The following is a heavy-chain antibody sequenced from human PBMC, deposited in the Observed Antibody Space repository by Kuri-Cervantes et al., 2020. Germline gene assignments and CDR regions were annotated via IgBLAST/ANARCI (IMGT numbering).Heavy chain of an antibody. Sequence: SETLSLTCTVPGCSISSSSYYWGWIRQPPGKGLEWIGSIYYSESTYYNPSLKSRLTISLDRSNNHFSLKLSSVTAADTAVYYCARGRYCGGDCYRIFDIWGQGTMVTVSS. CDR3: ARGRYCGGDCYRIFDI. J-gene: IGHJ3*02. CDR1: GCSISSSSYY. D-gene: IGHD2-21*02. V-gene: IGHV4-39*02. CDR2: IYYSEST.